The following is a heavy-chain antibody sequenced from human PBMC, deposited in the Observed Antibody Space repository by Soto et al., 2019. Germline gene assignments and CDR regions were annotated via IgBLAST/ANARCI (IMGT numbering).Heavy chain of an antibody. V-gene: IGHV3-23*01. CDR3: ENGEGGQFYYYSMDV. J-gene: IGHJ6*03. Sequence: EVQLLESGGGLVQPGGSLRLSCAASGFTFSSYAMSWARQAPGKGLEWVSAISGSGGSTYYADSVKGRFTISRDNSKNTLYMQMNSLRDEDTAVYYCENGEGGQFYYYSMDVWGKGTTVTVSS. CDR1: GFTFSSYA. D-gene: IGHD7-27*01. CDR2: ISGSGGST.